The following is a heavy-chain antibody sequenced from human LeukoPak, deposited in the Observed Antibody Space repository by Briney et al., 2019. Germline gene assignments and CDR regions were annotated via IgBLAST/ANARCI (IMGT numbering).Heavy chain of an antibody. CDR2: INHSGST. CDR1: GGSFSGYY. CDR3: ASFGYYGSGSPDY. J-gene: IGHJ4*02. V-gene: IGHV4-34*01. Sequence: SETLSLTCAVYGGSFSGYYWSWIRQPPGKGLEWIGEINHSGSTNYNPSLKSRVTISVDRSKNQFSLKLSSVTAADTAVYYCASFGYYGSGSPDYWGQGTLVTVSS. D-gene: IGHD3-10*01.